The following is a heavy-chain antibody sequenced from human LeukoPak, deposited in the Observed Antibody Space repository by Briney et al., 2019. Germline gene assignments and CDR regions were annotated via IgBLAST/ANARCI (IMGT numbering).Heavy chain of an antibody. Sequence: GGSLRLSCAASGFTFSSYEMNWVRQSPGKGLECISYISSDDRTIYYADSVKGRFTISRDNAKNSLYLQMNSLRAEDTALYYCARRYYFHSSPIDSWGQGTLVTVSS. V-gene: IGHV3-48*03. D-gene: IGHD3-22*01. CDR2: ISSDDRTI. CDR1: GFTFSSYE. J-gene: IGHJ4*02. CDR3: ARRYYFHSSPIDS.